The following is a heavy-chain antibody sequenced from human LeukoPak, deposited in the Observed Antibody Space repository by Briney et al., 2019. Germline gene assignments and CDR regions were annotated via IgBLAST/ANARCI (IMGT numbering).Heavy chain of an antibody. Sequence: ASVKVSCKASGGTFSSYAISWVRQAPGQGLEWMGIINPSGGSTSYAQKFQGRVTMTRDTSTSTVYMELSSLRSEDTAVYYCARDRLGYYYDSSGLFDYWGQGTLVTVSS. CDR2: INPSGGST. D-gene: IGHD3-22*01. J-gene: IGHJ4*02. V-gene: IGHV1-46*01. CDR1: GGTFSSYA. CDR3: ARDRLGYYYDSSGLFDY.